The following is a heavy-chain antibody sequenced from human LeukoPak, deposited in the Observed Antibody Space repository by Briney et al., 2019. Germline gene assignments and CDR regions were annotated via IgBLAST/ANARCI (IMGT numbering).Heavy chain of an antibody. CDR3: AKDSVMRNYDILTGYLRPHAFDI. Sequence: GGSLRLSCAASGFTFSSYAMSWVRQAPGKGLEWVSAISGSGGSTYYADSVEGRFTISRDNSKNTLYLQMNSLRAEDTAVYYCAKDSVMRNYDILTGYLRPHAFDIWGQGTMVTVSS. D-gene: IGHD3-9*01. CDR1: GFTFSSYA. CDR2: ISGSGGST. V-gene: IGHV3-23*01. J-gene: IGHJ3*02.